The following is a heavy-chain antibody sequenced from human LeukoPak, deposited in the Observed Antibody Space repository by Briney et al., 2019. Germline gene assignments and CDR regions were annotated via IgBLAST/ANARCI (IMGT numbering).Heavy chain of an antibody. J-gene: IGHJ4*02. D-gene: IGHD6-19*01. Sequence: GRSLRLSCAASGFTFDDYAMHWVRHPPGKGLEWLSIISWNSGYIGYADSVEGRFTVSRDNAENSVYLQMNSLRPEDTAFYFCAKVRGTYSSGFFFDSWGQGTLVTVSS. CDR1: GFTFDDYA. V-gene: IGHV3-9*01. CDR3: AKVRGTYSSGFFFDS. CDR2: ISWNSGYI.